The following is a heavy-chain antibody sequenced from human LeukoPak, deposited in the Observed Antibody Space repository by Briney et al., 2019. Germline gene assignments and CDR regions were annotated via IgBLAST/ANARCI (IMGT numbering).Heavy chain of an antibody. V-gene: IGHV3-33*06. CDR3: AKGEGSSSSLDAFDI. J-gene: IGHJ3*02. CDR1: GFTFSSYG. CDR2: IWYDGSNK. D-gene: IGHD6-6*01. Sequence: PGGSLRLSCAASGFTFSSYGMHWVRQAPGKGLEWVAVIWYDGSNKYYADSVKGRFTISRDNSKNTLYLQMNSLRAEDTAVYYCAKGEGSSSSLDAFDIWGQGTMVTVSS.